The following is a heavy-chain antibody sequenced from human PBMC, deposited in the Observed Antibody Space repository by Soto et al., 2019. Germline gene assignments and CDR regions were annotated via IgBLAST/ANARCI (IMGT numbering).Heavy chain of an antibody. J-gene: IGHJ5*02. V-gene: IGHV2-5*02. CDR1: GFSLSTSGVG. D-gene: IGHD4-17*01. CDR3: AHRRVPYGDYLAGWFDP. Sequence: KESGPTLVKPTQTLTLTCPFSGFSLSTSGVGVGWIRQPPGKALEWLALIYWDDDKRYSPSLKSRLTITKDTSKNQVVLTMTNMDPVDTATYYCAHRRVPYGDYLAGWFDPWGQGTLVTVSS. CDR2: IYWDDDK.